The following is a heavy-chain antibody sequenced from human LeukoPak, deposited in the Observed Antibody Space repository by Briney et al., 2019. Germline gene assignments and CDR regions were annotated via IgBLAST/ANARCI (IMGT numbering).Heavy chain of an antibody. Sequence: GSSVKVSCKASGGTFSSYAISWVRQAPGQGLEWMGGIIPIFGTANYAQKFQGRVTITTDESTSTAYMELSSLRSEDTAVYYCARRGSRVKYYYDSSGYSFDYWGQGTLVTVSS. V-gene: IGHV1-69*05. CDR3: ARRGSRVKYYYDSSGYSFDY. J-gene: IGHJ4*02. CDR2: IIPIFGTA. CDR1: GGTFSSYA. D-gene: IGHD3-22*01.